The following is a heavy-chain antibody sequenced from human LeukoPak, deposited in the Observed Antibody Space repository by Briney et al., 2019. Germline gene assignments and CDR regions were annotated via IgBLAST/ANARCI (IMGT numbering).Heavy chain of an antibody. CDR2: IYYSGST. D-gene: IGHD6-13*01. CDR1: GGSISSYY. J-gene: IGHJ6*03. V-gene: IGHV4-59*01. Sequence: SETLSLTCTLSGGSISSYYWSWIRQPPGKGLEWIGYIYYSGSTNYNPSLKSRVTISVDTSKNQFSLKLSSVTAADTAVYYCARVARNNQLAHRYYYYMDAWGKGTTVTFSS. CDR3: ARVARNNQLAHRYYYYMDA.